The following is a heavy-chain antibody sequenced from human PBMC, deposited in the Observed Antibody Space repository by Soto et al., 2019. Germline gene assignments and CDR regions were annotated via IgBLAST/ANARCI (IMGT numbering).Heavy chain of an antibody. J-gene: IGHJ3*02. CDR1: GFTLGSYG. D-gene: IGHD3-16*01. V-gene: IGHV3-30*18. CDR3: AKALGGHFDYGAFDI. CDR2: MSYDGSSE. Sequence: GGSLRLSCAGSGFTLGSYGVHWVRQAPGKGLEWVALMSYDGSSEYYADSVKGRFTISRDISKNTLYLQMNSLRAEDTAVFYCAKALGGHFDYGAFDIWGQGTVVTVSS.